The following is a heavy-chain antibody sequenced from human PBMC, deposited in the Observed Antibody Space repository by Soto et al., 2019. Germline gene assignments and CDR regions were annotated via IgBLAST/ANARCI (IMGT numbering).Heavy chain of an antibody. CDR2: TYYRSKWYN. D-gene: IGHD2-2*01. CDR1: GDSVSSNSAA. CDR3: AREVGSYCSSTSCYYFDY. Sequence: SQTLSLTCAISGDSVSSNSAAWNWIRQSPSRGLEWLGRTYYRSKWYNDYAVSVKSRITINPDTSKNQFSLQLNSVTPEDTAVYYCAREVGSYCSSTSCYYFDYWGQGTLVTVSS. V-gene: IGHV6-1*01. J-gene: IGHJ4*02.